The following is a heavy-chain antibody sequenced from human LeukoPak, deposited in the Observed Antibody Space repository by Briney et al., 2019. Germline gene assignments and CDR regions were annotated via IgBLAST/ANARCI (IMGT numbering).Heavy chain of an antibody. CDR2: IYRSGST. J-gene: IGHJ4*02. D-gene: IGHD6-6*01. V-gene: IGHV4-38-2*01. CDR1: GYSISSGYY. Sequence: PSETLSLTCAVSGYSISSGYYWGWIRQPPGKGLEWIGSIYRSGSTYYNPSLKSRVTISVDTSKNQFSLKLSSVTAADTAVYYCASRDLSSPFDYWGQGTLVTVSS. CDR3: ASRDLSSPFDY.